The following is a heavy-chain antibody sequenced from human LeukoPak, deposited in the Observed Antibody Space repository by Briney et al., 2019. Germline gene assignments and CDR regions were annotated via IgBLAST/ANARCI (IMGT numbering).Heavy chain of an antibody. Sequence: ASVKVSCKASGYTFTSYGISWVRQAPGQGLEWMGWISAYNGNTNYAQKLQGRVTMTTDTSTSTAYMELRSLRSDDTAVYYCARDMFSGSYSGVNYWGQGILVTVSS. CDR2: ISAYNGNT. CDR1: GYTFTSYG. CDR3: ARDMFSGSYSGVNY. D-gene: IGHD1-26*01. J-gene: IGHJ4*02. V-gene: IGHV1-18*01.